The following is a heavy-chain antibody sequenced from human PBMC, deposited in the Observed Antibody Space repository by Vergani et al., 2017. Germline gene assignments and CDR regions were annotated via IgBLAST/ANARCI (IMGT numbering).Heavy chain of an antibody. CDR3: ARATRPLYYDGSGQILGYYFDY. CDR1: GYTFTSYY. J-gene: IGHJ4*02. CDR2: INPSGGST. V-gene: IGHV1-46*01. D-gene: IGHD3-10*01. Sequence: QVQLVQSGAEVKKPGASVKVSCKASGYTFTSYYMHWVRQAPGQGLEWMGIINPSGGSTSYAQKFQGRVTMTRDTSTRTVYLELSSLRSEDTAVYYCARATRPLYYDGSGQILGYYFDYWGQGTLVTVSS.